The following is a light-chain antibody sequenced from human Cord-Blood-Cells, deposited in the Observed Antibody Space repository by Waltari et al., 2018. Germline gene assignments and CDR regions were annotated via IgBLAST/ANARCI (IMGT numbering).Light chain of an antibody. CDR2: DAS. CDR3: QQRSKWPPLT. Sequence: EIVLTQSPATLSLSPGERATLSCRASQSVSSYLAWYQQKPGQAPRLLIYDASNRATGIPARCSGSGSGTDFTLTISSLEPEDFAVYYCQQRSKWPPLTFGGGTKVEIK. V-gene: IGKV3-11*01. J-gene: IGKJ4*01. CDR1: QSVSSY.